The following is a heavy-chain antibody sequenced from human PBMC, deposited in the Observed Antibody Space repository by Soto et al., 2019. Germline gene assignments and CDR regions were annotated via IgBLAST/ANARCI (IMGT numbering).Heavy chain of an antibody. D-gene: IGHD5-12*01. CDR3: AKGPIVATSNWFDP. CDR1: GFTFSSYA. Sequence: GGSLSLSCAASGFTFSSYAMSWVRQAPGKGLEWVSAISGSGGSTYYADSVKGRFTISRDNSKNTLYLQMNSLRAEDTAVYYCAKGPIVATSNWFDPWGQGTLVTVSS. V-gene: IGHV3-23*01. J-gene: IGHJ5*02. CDR2: ISGSGGST.